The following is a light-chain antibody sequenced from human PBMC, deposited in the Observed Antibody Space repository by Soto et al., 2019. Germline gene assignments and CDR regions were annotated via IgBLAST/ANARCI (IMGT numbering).Light chain of an antibody. CDR3: CSYAGSYTYV. Sequence: QSALTQPRSVSGSPGQSVTISCTGTSSDVGGYNYVSWYQQHPGKAPKLMIYDVSKRPSGVPDRFSGSKSGNTASLTISWLQAEDEADCYCCSYAGSYTYVFGTGTKLTVL. V-gene: IGLV2-11*01. J-gene: IGLJ1*01. CDR2: DVS. CDR1: SSDVGGYNY.